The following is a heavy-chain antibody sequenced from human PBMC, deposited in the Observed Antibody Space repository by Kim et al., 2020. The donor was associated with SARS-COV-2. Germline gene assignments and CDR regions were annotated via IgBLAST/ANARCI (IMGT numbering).Heavy chain of an antibody. CDR1: GGTFSSYA. CDR2: IIPIFGTA. Sequence: SVKVSCKASGGTFSSYAISWVRQAPGQGLEWMGGIIPIFGTANYAQKFQGRVTITADESTSTAYMELSSLRSEDTAVYYCARGIGYCSGGSCYKLFDHGDWYFDLWGRGTLVTVSS. J-gene: IGHJ2*01. D-gene: IGHD2-15*01. CDR3: ARGIGYCSGGSCYKLFDHGDWYFDL. V-gene: IGHV1-69*13.